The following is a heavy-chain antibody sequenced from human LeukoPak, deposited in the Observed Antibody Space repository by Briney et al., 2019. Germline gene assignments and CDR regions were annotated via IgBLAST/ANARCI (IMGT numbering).Heavy chain of an antibody. Sequence: GASVKVSCKASGYTFTSYDINWVRQATGQGLEWMGWMNPNSGNTGYAQKFQGRVTMTRNTSISTAYMELSSLRSEDTAVYYCALGPYYDIAPPQKYYYYGMDVWGQGTTVTVSS. D-gene: IGHD3-16*01. CDR1: GYTFTSYD. V-gene: IGHV1-8*01. CDR3: ALGPYYDIAPPQKYYYYGMDV. CDR2: MNPNSGNT. J-gene: IGHJ6*02.